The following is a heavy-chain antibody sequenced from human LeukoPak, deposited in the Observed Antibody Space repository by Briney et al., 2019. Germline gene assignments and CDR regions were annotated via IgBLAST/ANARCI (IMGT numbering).Heavy chain of an antibody. CDR1: GYTFIGYY. J-gene: IGHJ5*02. Sequence: GASVKVSCKASGYTFIGYYMHWVRQAPGQGLEWMGWINPNSGCTNYAQKFQGRVTMTRDTSISTAYMELSRRRSDDTAVYYCARDDWGTYSSGHERWFDPWGQGTLVTVSS. CDR2: INPNSGCT. D-gene: IGHD6-25*01. CDR3: ARDDWGTYSSGHERWFDP. V-gene: IGHV1-2*02.